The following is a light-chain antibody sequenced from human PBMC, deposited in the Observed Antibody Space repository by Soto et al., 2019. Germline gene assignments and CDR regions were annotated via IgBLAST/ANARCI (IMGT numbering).Light chain of an antibody. CDR3: QQLNSFPIP. Sequence: IQLTQSPSSLSASVGDRVTISCRASQGIANFLAWYQQKPGKAPKLLIYGASTLQSGVPSRFSGSGSGTEFTLTISSLQPEDSAPYYCQQLNSFPIPFGPGTKVDIK. CDR1: QGIANF. CDR2: GAS. J-gene: IGKJ3*01. V-gene: IGKV1-9*01.